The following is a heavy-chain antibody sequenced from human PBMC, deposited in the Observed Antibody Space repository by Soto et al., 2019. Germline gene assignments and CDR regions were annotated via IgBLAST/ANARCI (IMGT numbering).Heavy chain of an antibody. D-gene: IGHD2-2*01. CDR1: GGSFSGYY. J-gene: IGHJ4*02. CDR2: INHSGST. CDR3: ARVADIVVVPYFDY. Sequence: QVQLQQWGAGLLKPSETLSLTCAVYGGSFSGYYWSWIRQPPGKGLEWIGEINHSGSTNYNPSLKSRVTISVDTSKNQFSLKLSSVTAADTAVYYCARVADIVVVPYFDYWGQGTLVTVSS. V-gene: IGHV4-34*01.